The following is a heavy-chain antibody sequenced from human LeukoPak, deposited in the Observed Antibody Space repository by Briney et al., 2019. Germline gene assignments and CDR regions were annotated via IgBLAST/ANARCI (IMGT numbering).Heavy chain of an antibody. V-gene: IGHV4-34*01. D-gene: IGHD3-10*01. Sequence: SETLSLTCAVYGGSFSGYDWSWIRQPPGKGLEWIGEINHSGSTNYNPPLKSRVTISVDTSKNQFSLKLSSVTAADTAVYYGARAHRVEYYYGSGSYNNEYYYCGMDVWGQGTTVTVSS. J-gene: IGHJ6*02. CDR2: INHSGST. CDR3: ARAHRVEYYYGSGSYNNEYYYCGMDV. CDR1: GGSFSGYD.